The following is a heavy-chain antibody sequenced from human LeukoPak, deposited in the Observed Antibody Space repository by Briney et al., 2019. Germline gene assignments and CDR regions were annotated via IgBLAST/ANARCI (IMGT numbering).Heavy chain of an antibody. CDR3: AKDRSTMIVVVILDY. D-gene: IGHD3-22*01. CDR1: GFTFSSYS. V-gene: IGHV3-23*01. J-gene: IGHJ4*02. CDR2: ISGSGGST. Sequence: GGSLRLSCAASGFTFSSYSMTWARQAPGKGLEWVSAISGSGGSTYYADSVKGRFTISRDNSKNTLYLQMNSLRAEDTAVYYCAKDRSTMIVVVILDYWGQGTLVTVSS.